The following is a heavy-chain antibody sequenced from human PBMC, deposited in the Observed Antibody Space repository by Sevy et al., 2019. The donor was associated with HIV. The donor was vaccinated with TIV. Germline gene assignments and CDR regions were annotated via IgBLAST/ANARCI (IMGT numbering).Heavy chain of an antibody. V-gene: IGHV4-39*01. J-gene: IGHJ4*02. D-gene: IGHD2-21*02. CDR1: GGSISSSSYD. CDR2: LYYSGST. Sequence: SETLSLTCTVSGGSISSSSYDWGWIRQPLGKGLEWIGNLYYSGSTYYNPSLKSRVTISVDTSKNQFSLKLSSVTAADTAVYYCARSFTVVTRPGGIFDYWGQRTLVTVSS. CDR3: ARSFTVVTRPGGIFDY.